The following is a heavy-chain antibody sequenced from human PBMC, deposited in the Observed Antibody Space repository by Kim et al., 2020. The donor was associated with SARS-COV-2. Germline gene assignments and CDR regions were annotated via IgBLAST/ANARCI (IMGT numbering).Heavy chain of an antibody. J-gene: IGHJ6*01. D-gene: IGHD5-18*01. CDR3: ARPLWIQLTLEDYYYYYGMDV. Sequence: GGSLRLSCAASGFTFSSYAMHWVRQAPGKGLEWVAVISYDGSNKYYADSVKGRFTISRYNSKNTLYLQMNSLRDEDTPVYYCARPLWIQLTLEDYYYYYGMDVWGQGTTVTVSS. CDR1: GFTFSSYA. CDR2: ISYDGSNK. V-gene: IGHV3-30-3*01.